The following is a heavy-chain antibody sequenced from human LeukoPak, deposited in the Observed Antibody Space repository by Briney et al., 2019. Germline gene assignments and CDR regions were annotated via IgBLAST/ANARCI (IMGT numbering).Heavy chain of an antibody. J-gene: IGHJ1*01. CDR1: GFTFNSYS. D-gene: IGHD1-26*01. V-gene: IGHV3-21*01. Sequence: PGGSLRLSCAASGFTFNSYSMYWVRQAPGKGLEWVSSNSSSSSHMFYADSVKGRFSISRDNAKNSLYLQMNSVRAEDTAVYYCVRDSGSSYGYYFLHWGQGTLVTVSS. CDR3: VRDSGSSYGYYFLH. CDR2: NSSSSSHM.